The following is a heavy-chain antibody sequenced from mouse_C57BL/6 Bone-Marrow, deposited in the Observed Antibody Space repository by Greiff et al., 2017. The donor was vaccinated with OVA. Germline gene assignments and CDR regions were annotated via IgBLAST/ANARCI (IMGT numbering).Heavy chain of an antibody. CDR3: ARIYYEYDGAWFAY. CDR2: IYPGSGNT. V-gene: IGHV1-66*01. CDR1: GYSFTSYY. J-gene: IGHJ3*01. D-gene: IGHD2-4*01. Sequence: VQLQQSGPELVKPGASVKISCKASGYSFTSYYIHWVKQRPGQGLEWIGWIYPGSGNTKYNEKFKGKATLTADTSSSTAYMQLSSLTSEDSAVYYCARIYYEYDGAWFAYWGQGTLVTVSA.